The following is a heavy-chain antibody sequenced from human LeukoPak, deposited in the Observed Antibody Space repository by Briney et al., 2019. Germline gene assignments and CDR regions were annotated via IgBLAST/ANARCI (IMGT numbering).Heavy chain of an antibody. CDR2: IYSGGNT. CDR1: GFTVSSNY. Sequence: GGSLRLSCAASGFTVSSNYMTWVRQAPGKGLEWVSVIYSGGNTYYADSVKGRFTISRDNTKNTVDLQMNSLRAEDTAVYYCARDFEAPSNCWGQGTLVTVSS. CDR3: ARDFEAPSNC. V-gene: IGHV3-66*01. D-gene: IGHD3-9*01. J-gene: IGHJ4*02.